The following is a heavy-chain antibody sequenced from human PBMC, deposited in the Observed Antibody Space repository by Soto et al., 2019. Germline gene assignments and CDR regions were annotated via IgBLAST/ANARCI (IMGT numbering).Heavy chain of an antibody. D-gene: IGHD3-3*01. V-gene: IGHV1-69*13. Sequence: SVKVSCKASGGTFSSYAISWVRQAPGQGLEWMGGIIPIFGTANYAQKFQGRVTITADESTSTAYMELSSLRSEDTAVYYCARQRDTIFGVVIVMDVWGQGTTVTVSS. CDR3: ARQRDTIFGVVIVMDV. CDR1: GGTFSSYA. J-gene: IGHJ6*02. CDR2: IIPIFGTA.